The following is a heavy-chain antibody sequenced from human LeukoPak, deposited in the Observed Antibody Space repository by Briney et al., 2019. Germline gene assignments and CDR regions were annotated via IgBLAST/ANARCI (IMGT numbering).Heavy chain of an antibody. D-gene: IGHD3-16*01. V-gene: IGHV3-21*01. CDR3: ARAHYDYVWGSSFDYYYYGMDV. CDR2: ISSTTYT. Sequence: GGSLRLSCAASGFTFSVYSMSWIRQAPEKGLEWVSSISSTTYTYYADSVKGRFTISRDNSKNTLYLQMNSLRAEDTAVYYCARAHYDYVWGSSFDYYYYGMDVWGQGTTVTVSS. J-gene: IGHJ6*02. CDR1: GFTFSVYS.